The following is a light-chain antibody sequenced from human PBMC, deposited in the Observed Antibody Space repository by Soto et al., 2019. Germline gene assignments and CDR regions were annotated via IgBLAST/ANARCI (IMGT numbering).Light chain of an antibody. CDR3: SSYTSSSTRGV. Sequence: QSALTQPASVSGSPGQSITISCTGTSSDIGGYNYVSWYHQHPGKAPKLRIYDVSNRPSGVSNRFSGSKSGNTASLTIYGLQAEDEADYYCSSYTSSSTRGVFGGGTKVTVL. J-gene: IGLJ2*01. CDR2: DVS. V-gene: IGLV2-14*01. CDR1: SSDIGGYNY.